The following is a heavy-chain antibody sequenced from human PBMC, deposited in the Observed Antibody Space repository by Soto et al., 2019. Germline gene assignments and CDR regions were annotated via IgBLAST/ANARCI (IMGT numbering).Heavy chain of an antibody. CDR1: GGSISSSNW. D-gene: IGHD2-15*01. J-gene: IGHJ4*02. V-gene: IGHV4-4*02. CDR3: ARVGVCSGGSCSPDY. CDR2: IYHSWST. Sequence: QVQLQESGPGLVKPSGTLSLTCAVSGGSISSSNWWSWVRQPPGKGLEWIGEIYHSWSTNYNPSLKRRVTISVDKSKNQFSLKLSSVTAADTAVYYCARVGVCSGGSCSPDYWGQGTLVTVSS.